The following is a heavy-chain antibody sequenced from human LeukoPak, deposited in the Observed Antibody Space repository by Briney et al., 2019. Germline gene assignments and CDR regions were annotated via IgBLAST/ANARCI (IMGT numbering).Heavy chain of an antibody. CDR2: INPNSGGT. D-gene: IGHD3-10*01. Sequence: ASVKVSCKASGYTFTGYYMHWVRQAPGQGLEWMGWINPNSGGTNYAQKFQGRVTMTRDTSISTAYMELSRLRSDDTAVYYCARGVDYYGSGSRGFFDYWGQGTLVTVSS. CDR1: GYTFTGYY. J-gene: IGHJ4*02. V-gene: IGHV1-2*02. CDR3: ARGVDYYGSGSRGFFDY.